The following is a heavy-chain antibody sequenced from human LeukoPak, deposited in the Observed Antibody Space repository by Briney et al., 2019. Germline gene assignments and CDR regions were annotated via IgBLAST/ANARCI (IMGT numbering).Heavy chain of an antibody. CDR2: IIPIFPIV. Sequence: GASVTVSCKASGETLSSYAFSWVRQAPGXXXEWMGGIIPIFPIVNYAQKFQGRVTITADKSTTTVYMELSSLRSDDTAVYYCARAGGYTGSPYDYWGQGTLVTVSS. CDR1: GETLSSYA. J-gene: IGHJ4*02. D-gene: IGHD1-26*01. CDR3: ARAGGYTGSPYDY. V-gene: IGHV1-69*10.